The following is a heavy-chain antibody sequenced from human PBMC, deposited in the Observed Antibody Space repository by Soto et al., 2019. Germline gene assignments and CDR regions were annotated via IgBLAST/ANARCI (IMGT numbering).Heavy chain of an antibody. CDR1: GFIFANYA. V-gene: IGHV3-23*01. J-gene: IGHJ4*02. CDR3: AKDGLVRGSYFDS. Sequence: EVQLLESGGDLVQPGGSLRLSCAASGFIFANYAMAWVRLAPGKGLEWVSTISSRGDSTYYADSAKGRLTISRDNSKNTLFLRMNSLRAEDTAIYYCAKDGLVRGSYFDSWGQGTLVTVSS. CDR2: ISSRGDST. D-gene: IGHD6-19*01.